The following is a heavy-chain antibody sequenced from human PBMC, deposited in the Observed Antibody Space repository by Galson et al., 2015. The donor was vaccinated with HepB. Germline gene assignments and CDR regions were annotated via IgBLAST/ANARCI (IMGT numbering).Heavy chain of an antibody. CDR2: MTWSGSYI. Sequence: SLRLSCAASGFTFSTSTMNWVRQAPGKGPEWVSSMTWSGSYISYLDSVRGRFTISRDKAKNSLYLQMNNLRAEDPAVYYCARLDGPVDVWGQGTTVTVSS. D-gene: IGHD1-1*01. CDR1: GFTFSTST. V-gene: IGHV3-21*01. CDR3: ARLDGPVDV. J-gene: IGHJ6*02.